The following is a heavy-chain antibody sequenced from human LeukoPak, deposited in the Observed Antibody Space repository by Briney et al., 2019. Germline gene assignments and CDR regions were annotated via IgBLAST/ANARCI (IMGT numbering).Heavy chain of an antibody. J-gene: IGHJ6*03. Sequence: PSETLSLTCTVSGGSVSSGSYYWSWIRQPPGKGLEWIGYIYYSRSTNYNPSLKRRVTISVDTSKNQFSLKLSSVTAADTAVYYCARAHRHYSSGWHCYYYYYMDVWGKGTTVTVSS. D-gene: IGHD6-19*01. CDR3: ARAHRHYSSGWHCYYYYYMDV. CDR1: GGSVSSGSYY. CDR2: IYYSRST. V-gene: IGHV4-61*01.